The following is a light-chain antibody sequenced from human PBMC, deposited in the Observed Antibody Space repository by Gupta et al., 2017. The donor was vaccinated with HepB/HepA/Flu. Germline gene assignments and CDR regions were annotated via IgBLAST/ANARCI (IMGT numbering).Light chain of an antibody. Sequence: SSELTQDPAVSVALGQTVRITCQGDSLRSYYASWYQQKPGQAPVLVIYGKNNRPSGIPDRFSGSSSGNTASLIITXAXAEDEAXYYCNSRDSSGNPYVVFGGGTKLTVL. J-gene: IGLJ2*01. V-gene: IGLV3-19*01. CDR2: GKN. CDR1: SLRSYY. CDR3: NSRDSSGNPYVV.